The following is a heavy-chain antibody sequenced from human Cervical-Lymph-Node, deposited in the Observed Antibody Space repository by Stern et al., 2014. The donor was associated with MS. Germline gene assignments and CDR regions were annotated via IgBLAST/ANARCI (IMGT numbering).Heavy chain of an antibody. CDR3: ARGGRGVGLEY. CDR2: VSYDGTQR. D-gene: IGHD3-10*01. V-gene: IGHV3-30-3*01. CDR1: GFTFSTYA. Sequence: QVQLVESGGGVVQPGRSLRLSCVVSGFTFSTYAMHWVRQAPGKGLEWVACVSYDGTQRNSTDSVKARFTISRDNSKNTLYLHMNSLRDEDTAVYFCARGGRGVGLEYWGQGALVTVSS. J-gene: IGHJ4*02.